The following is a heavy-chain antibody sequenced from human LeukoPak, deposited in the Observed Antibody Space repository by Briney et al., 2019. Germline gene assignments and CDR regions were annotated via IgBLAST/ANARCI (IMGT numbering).Heavy chain of an antibody. J-gene: IGHJ4*02. D-gene: IGHD5-12*01. Sequence: SETLSLTCTVSGGSISSSSYYWGWIRQPPGKGLGWIGSIYYSGSTYYNPSLKSRVTISVDTSKNQFSLKLSSVTAADTAVYYCARHAFSGYDYPYYFDYWGQGTLVTVSS. CDR3: ARHAFSGYDYPYYFDY. CDR1: GGSISSSSYY. CDR2: IYYSGST. V-gene: IGHV4-39*01.